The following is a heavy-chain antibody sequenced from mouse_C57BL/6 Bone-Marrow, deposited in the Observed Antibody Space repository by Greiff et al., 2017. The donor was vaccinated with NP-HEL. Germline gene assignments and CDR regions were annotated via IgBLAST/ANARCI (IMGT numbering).Heavy chain of an antibody. Sequence: DVKLVEPGGGLVQPGGSLKLSCAASGFTFSDSYMHWVRQTPEKRLEWVAYISNGGGSTYYQDTVKGRFTIPRDNAKNPLYLQMSRLKSEDTAMYYCAVALYAMGYWGQGTSVTVSS. CDR2: ISNGGGST. J-gene: IGHJ4*01. D-gene: IGHD1-1*02. CDR1: GFTFSDSY. CDR3: AVALYAMGY. V-gene: IGHV5-12*01.